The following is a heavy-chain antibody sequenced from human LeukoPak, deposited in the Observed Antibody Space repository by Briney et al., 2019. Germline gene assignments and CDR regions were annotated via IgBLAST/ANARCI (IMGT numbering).Heavy chain of an antibody. CDR2: IYSSGST. CDR3: AGAKYDSRVYYYLNAFDI. D-gene: IGHD3-22*01. V-gene: IGHV4-4*07. CDR1: GDSISSYY. Sequence: PSETLSLTCTVSGDSISSYYWSWIRQPAGKGLEWIGRIYSSGSTNYNPSLKSRVAMSLDTSKNQFSLKLSSVTAADTAVYYCAGAKYDSRVYYYLNAFDIWGQGTMVTVSS. J-gene: IGHJ3*02.